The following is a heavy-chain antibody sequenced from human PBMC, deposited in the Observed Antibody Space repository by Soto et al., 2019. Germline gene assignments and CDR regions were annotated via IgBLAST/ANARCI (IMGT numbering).Heavy chain of an antibody. D-gene: IGHD1-1*01. CDR1: GFSLSTSGVG. CDR2: IYWDNDK. CDR3: ARISTDNEPFDY. V-gene: IGHV2-5*02. Sequence: SGPTLVNPTQTLTLTCTFSGFSLSTSGVGVGWIRQPPGKALEWLALIYWDNDKRYSPSLKSRLTITKDTSRNQVLLTMTNMDPVDTATYYCARISTDNEPFDYWGQGTLVTVSS. J-gene: IGHJ4*02.